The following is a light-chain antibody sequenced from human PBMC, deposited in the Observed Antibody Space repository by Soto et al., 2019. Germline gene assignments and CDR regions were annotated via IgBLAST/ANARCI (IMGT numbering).Light chain of an antibody. CDR2: EVS. Sequence: QSALTQPASVSGSPGQSITISCTGTSSDVGGYNYVSWYQQHPGKAPKLMIYEVSNRPSGVSIRFSGPKSGNTASLTISGLQAEDEADYYCSSHTSSSTRVFGTGTKLTVL. CDR1: SSDVGGYNY. CDR3: SSHTSSSTRV. V-gene: IGLV2-14*01. J-gene: IGLJ1*01.